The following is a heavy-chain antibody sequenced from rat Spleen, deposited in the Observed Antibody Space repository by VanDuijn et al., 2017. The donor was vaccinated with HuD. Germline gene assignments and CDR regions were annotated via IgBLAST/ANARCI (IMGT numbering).Heavy chain of an antibody. CDR2: ISTGGGNT. V-gene: IGHV5S13*01. CDR3: ARHDPLGGYSAVMDA. CDR1: GFTFTNYD. Sequence: EVRLVESGGDLVQPGRSLKLSCSASGFTFTNYDMAWVRQAPTKGLEWIASISTGGGNTYYGDSVKGRFTISRDNAKNTQYLQMDSLRSEDTATYYCARHDPLGGYSAVMDAWGQGASVTVSS. J-gene: IGHJ4*01. D-gene: IGHD1-11*01.